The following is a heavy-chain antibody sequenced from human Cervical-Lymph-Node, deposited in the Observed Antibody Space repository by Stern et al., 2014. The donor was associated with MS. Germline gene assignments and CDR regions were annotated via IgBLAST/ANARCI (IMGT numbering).Heavy chain of an antibody. CDR3: ARQNYYNGMDV. CDR2: INPSGGRT. CDR1: GYTFTSDY. J-gene: IGHJ6*02. Sequence: QVQLQQSGAEVKKPGASVKVSCKASGYTFTSDYMHWVRRAPRKGLEWVGVINPSGGRTSYAQKFQGRVTMTRDTSTTTVHMELSSLRSEDTAVYYCARQNYYNGMDVWGQGTTVTVSS. V-gene: IGHV1-46*01.